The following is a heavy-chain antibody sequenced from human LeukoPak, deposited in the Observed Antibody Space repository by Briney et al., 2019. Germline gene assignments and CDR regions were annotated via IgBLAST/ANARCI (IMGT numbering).Heavy chain of an antibody. D-gene: IGHD5-12*01. Sequence: PSETLSLTCAVCGGSFSGYYWSWIRQPPGKGLEWIGEINHSGSTNYNPSLKSRVTISVDTSKNQFSLKLSSVTAADTAVYYCARSAVIVATNPYYYYGMDVWGQGTTVTVSS. CDR3: ARSAVIVATNPYYYYGMDV. V-gene: IGHV4-34*01. J-gene: IGHJ6*02. CDR2: INHSGST. CDR1: GGSFSGYY.